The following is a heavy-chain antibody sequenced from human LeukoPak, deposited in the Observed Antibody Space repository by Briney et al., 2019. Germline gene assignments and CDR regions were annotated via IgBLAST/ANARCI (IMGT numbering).Heavy chain of an antibody. V-gene: IGHV3-11*01. J-gene: IGHJ4*02. Sequence: GGSLRLSCAASGFTFSDYYMSWIRQAPGKGLEWVSYISSSGSTIYYADSVKGRFTISRDNAKNSLYLQMNSLRAEDTAVYYCARDPTYSSGRPRIGYWGQGTLVTVSS. CDR3: ARDPTYSSGRPRIGY. CDR1: GFTFSDYY. CDR2: ISSSGSTI. D-gene: IGHD6-19*01.